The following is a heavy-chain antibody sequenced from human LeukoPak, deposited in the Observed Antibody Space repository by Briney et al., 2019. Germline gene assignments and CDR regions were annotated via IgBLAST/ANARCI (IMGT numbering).Heavy chain of an antibody. D-gene: IGHD3-22*01. V-gene: IGHV3-53*01. J-gene: IGHJ2*01. CDR2: IYSSGST. CDR1: GFTVSSNH. CDR3: AKTYYYDSSGYYYWYFDL. Sequence: GGSLRLSCAASGFTVSSNHMSWVRQAPGKGLEWVSVIYSSGSTYYADSVKGRFTISRDNSKNTLCLQMNSLRAEDTAVYYCAKTYYYDSSGYYYWYFDLWGRGTLVTVSS.